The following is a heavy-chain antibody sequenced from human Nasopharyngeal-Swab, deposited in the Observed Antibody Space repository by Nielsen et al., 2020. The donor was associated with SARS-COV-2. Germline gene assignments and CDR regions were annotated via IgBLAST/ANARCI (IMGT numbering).Heavy chain of an antibody. J-gene: IGHJ4*02. CDR3: ARDMSVGPPDYFDH. V-gene: IGHV3-30-3*01. D-gene: IGHD1-26*01. CDR1: GFTFSYYD. Sequence: GESLKISCAASGFTFSYYDMHWVRQAPGKGLEWVAVTSSDESHKYYASSVRDRFTISRDNSRNTLYLQMNSLTTEDTAIYYCARDMSVGPPDYFDHWGQGTLLTVSS. CDR2: TSSDESHK.